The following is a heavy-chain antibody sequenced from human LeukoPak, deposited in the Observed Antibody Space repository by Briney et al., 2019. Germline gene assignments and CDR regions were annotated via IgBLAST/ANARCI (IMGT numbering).Heavy chain of an antibody. V-gene: IGHV3-15*01. J-gene: IGHJ4*03. CDR1: RFRFNQVR. D-gene: IGHD3-3*02. Sequence: GGSLILSFASFRFRFNQVRLSWVRQGSGEGAEWVGRIKGTNDGATTDYGASVEGRVTISKDDSKATLYLQLNSLRTEDTAVYYCTTVTHFPLGGQGTLVAASS. CDR2: IKGTNDGATT. CDR3: TTVTHFPL.